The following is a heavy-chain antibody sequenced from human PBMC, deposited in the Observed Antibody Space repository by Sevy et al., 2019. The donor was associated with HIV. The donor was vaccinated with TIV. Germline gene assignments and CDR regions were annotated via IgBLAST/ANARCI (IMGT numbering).Heavy chain of an antibody. J-gene: IGHJ6*02. CDR2: ISGSDGTI. D-gene: IGHD4-17*01. CDR1: GFTFSDYY. V-gene: IGHV3-11*01. CDR3: ARDHVKDGDLGDYYYFAMDV. Sequence: GESLKISCAASGFTFSDYYMSWIRQAPGKGLEWISYISGSDGTIFYADSVKDRFTISRDNSKNSLYLQMSSLRAEDTAVYYCARDHVKDGDLGDYYYFAMDVWGQGTTVTVSS.